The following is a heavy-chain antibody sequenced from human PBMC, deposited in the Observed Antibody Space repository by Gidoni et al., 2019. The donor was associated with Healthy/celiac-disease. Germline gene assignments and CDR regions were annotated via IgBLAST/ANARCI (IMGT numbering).Heavy chain of an antibody. J-gene: IGHJ5*02. V-gene: IGHV4-38-2*01. CDR1: GYSISSGYY. D-gene: IGHD3-3*01. CDR2: IYHSGST. CDR3: ARGGHRITIFGVPQGGYSWFDP. Sequence: QVQLQESGPGLVKPSETLSLTCAVSGYSISSGYYWGWIRQPPGKGLEWIGSIYHSGSTYYNPSLKSRVTISVDTSKNQFSLKLSSVTAADTAVYYCARGGHRITIFGVPQGGYSWFDPWGQGTLVTVSP.